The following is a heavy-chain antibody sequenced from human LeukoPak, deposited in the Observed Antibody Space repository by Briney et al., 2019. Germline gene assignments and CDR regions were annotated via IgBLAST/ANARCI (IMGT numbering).Heavy chain of an antibody. CDR2: ISSSSSTI. V-gene: IGHV3-48*01. D-gene: IGHD3-9*01. CDR1: GFTFSSYS. J-gene: IGHJ4*02. Sequence: GGSLRLSCAASGFTFSSYSMNWVRQAPGKGLEWVPYISSSSSTIYYADSVRGRFTISRDNAKNSLYLQMNSLRAEDTAVYYCARDRPYYDILTPYFDYWGQGTLVTVSS. CDR3: ARDRPYYDILTPYFDY.